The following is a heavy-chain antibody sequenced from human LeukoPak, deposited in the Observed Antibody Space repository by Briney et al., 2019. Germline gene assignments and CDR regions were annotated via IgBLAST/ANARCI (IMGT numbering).Heavy chain of an antibody. CDR3: ARMVLTAADY. CDR2: IYYSGST. V-gene: IGHV4-39*01. CDR1: GGSISSSSYY. J-gene: IGHJ4*02. Sequence: SETLSLTCTVSGGSISSSSYYWGWIRQPPGKGLEWIGSIYYSGSTYYNPSLKSRVTISVDTSKNQFSLKLSPVTAADTAVYYCARMVLTAADYWGQGTLVTVSS. D-gene: IGHD3-10*01.